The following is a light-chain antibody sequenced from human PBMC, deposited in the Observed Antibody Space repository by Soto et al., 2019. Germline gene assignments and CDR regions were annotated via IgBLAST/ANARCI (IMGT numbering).Light chain of an antibody. Sequence: DIQMTQSPSTLSASVGDRATITCRASQSIRTWLAWYQQKPGKAPKLLIYDASSLQTGVPSRFTGRGSGTEFTLTISSLQPDDFATYYCQQYDTYSRTFGQGTKVDIK. CDR2: DAS. J-gene: IGKJ1*01. CDR1: QSIRTW. V-gene: IGKV1-5*01. CDR3: QQYDTYSRT.